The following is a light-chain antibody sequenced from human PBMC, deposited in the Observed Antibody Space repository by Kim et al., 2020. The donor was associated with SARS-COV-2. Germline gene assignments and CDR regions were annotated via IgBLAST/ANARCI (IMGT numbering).Light chain of an antibody. CDR2: KVS. CDR1: QSLVHSDGNTY. Sequence: DAVMTQSPLSLSVTLGQPASISCRSSQSLVHSDGNTYLTWFQQRPGQSPRRLIYKVSNRDSGVPDRFSGSGSGTDFTLKISRVEAEDVGVYYCMQGIYSHTFGQGTKLEI. CDR3: MQGIYSHT. V-gene: IGKV2-30*02. J-gene: IGKJ2*01.